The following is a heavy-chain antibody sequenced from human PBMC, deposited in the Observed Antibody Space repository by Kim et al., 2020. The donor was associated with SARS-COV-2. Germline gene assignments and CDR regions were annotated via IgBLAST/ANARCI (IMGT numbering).Heavy chain of an antibody. Sequence: SVKVSCKASGGTFSSYAISWVRQAPGQGLEWMGGIIPIFGTANYAQKFQGRVTITADESTSTAYMELSSLRSEDTAVYYCARGGYSGYGRGCYYGMDVWGQGTTVTVSS. J-gene: IGHJ6*02. V-gene: IGHV1-69*13. CDR3: ARGGYSGYGRGCYYGMDV. CDR1: GGTFSSYA. D-gene: IGHD5-12*01. CDR2: IIPIFGTA.